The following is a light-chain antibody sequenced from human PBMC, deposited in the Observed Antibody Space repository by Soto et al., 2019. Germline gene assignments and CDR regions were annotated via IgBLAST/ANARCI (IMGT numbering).Light chain of an antibody. CDR1: QSVRNN. J-gene: IGKJ5*01. Sequence: EIMLTQSPAPLSLSPGERATLSCRASQSVRNNLAWYQQKPGQPPRLLIYDASNRATDIPARFSGSGSGTDFTLTINSLESEDFAVYHCQQRSNWPSLGQGTRLEIK. CDR2: DAS. CDR3: QQRSNWPS. V-gene: IGKV3-11*01.